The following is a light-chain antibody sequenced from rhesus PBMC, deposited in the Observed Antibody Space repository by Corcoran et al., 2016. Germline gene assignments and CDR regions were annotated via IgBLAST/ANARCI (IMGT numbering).Light chain of an antibody. CDR1: QNVGNN. CDR2: YAS. CDR3: QQSSKLYS. V-gene: IGKV3-24*04. Sequence: EKVVTQSPDTLSLSPGERATLSCRASQNVGNNLDWYQPKPGQPPRLLINYASTRATGIPDRFSGSGSGTYCTLTISSLEPEDVGVYYCQQSSKLYSFGQGTKVEIK. J-gene: IGKJ2*01.